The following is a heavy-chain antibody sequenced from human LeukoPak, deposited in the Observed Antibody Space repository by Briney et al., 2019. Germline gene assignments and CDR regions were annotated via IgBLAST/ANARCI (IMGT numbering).Heavy chain of an antibody. J-gene: IGHJ4*02. CDR1: GFTFSSYA. CDR3: AKSTRIVGATPFDY. D-gene: IGHD1-26*01. CDR2: ISGSDGST. V-gene: IGHV3-23*01. Sequence: GGSLRLSCAASGFTFSSYAMSWVRQAPGKGLEWVSAISGSDGSTYYADSMKGRFTISRDNSKNTLYLQMNSLRAEDTAVCYCAKSTRIVGATPFDYWGQGTLVTVSS.